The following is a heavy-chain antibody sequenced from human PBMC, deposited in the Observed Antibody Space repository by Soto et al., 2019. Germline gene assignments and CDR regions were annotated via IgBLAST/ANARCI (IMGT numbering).Heavy chain of an antibody. CDR3: ARVVTVVKSFHYWYFDL. CDR2: IIPIFGTT. Sequence: QVQLVQSGAEVKKPGSSVKVSCKASGGTFSSYAISWVRQAPGQALEWMGGIIPIFGTTNYAQKFQGRVTITADESTSTAYMELSSLRSEDTAMYYCARVVTVVKSFHYWYFDLWGRGTLVTVSS. CDR1: GGTFSSYA. D-gene: IGHD2-15*01. J-gene: IGHJ2*01. V-gene: IGHV1-69*12.